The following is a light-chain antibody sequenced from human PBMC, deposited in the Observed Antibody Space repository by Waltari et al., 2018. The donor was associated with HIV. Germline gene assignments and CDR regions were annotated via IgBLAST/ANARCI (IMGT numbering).Light chain of an antibody. CDR2: EVS. Sequence: QSALTQPASVSGSPGQSITISCTGSTSDFGLYNFISCYQQHPGGVPQVIISEVSGRPSGFSSRFSGSQAGNTASLTISWLQTEDEADYYCTSFTSNYTVMFGGGTKVTVL. CDR3: TSFTSNYTVM. J-gene: IGLJ3*02. V-gene: IGLV2-14*01. CDR1: TSDFGLYNF.